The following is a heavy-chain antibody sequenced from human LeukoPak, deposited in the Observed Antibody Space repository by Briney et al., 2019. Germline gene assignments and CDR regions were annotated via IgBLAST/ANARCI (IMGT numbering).Heavy chain of an antibody. CDR3: ARGGPYYYDTSAYFAY. Sequence: GGSLRLSCAASGFTFSSYAMSWVRQAPGKGLEWVSALSGSGGSTYYADSVKGRFTISRDNSKNTLYLQMNSLRAEDTAVYYCARGGPYYYDTSAYFAYWGQGTLVTVSS. V-gene: IGHV3-23*01. D-gene: IGHD3-22*01. CDR2: LSGSGGST. CDR1: GFTFSSYA. J-gene: IGHJ4*02.